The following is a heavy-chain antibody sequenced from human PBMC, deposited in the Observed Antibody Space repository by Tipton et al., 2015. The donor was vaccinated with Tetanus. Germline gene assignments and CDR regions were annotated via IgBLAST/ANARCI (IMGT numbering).Heavy chain of an antibody. V-gene: IGHV3-33*01. J-gene: IGHJ6*02. CDR3: ARGDYYDSSGYYGHYYYYGMDV. Sequence: SGFTFSSYGMHWVRQAPGKGLEWVAVIWYDGSNKYYADSVKGRFTISRDNSKNTLYLQMNSLRAEDTAVYYCARGDYYDSSGYYGHYYYYGMDVWGQGTTVTVSS. CDR1: GFTFSSYG. D-gene: IGHD3-22*01. CDR2: IWYDGSNK.